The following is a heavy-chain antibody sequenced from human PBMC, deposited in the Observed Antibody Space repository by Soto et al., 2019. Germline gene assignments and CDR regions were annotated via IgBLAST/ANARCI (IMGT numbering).Heavy chain of an antibody. D-gene: IGHD2-2*01. CDR1: GGTFSSYA. CDR3: ARVVVVPAAIGWFDP. Sequence: ASVKVSCKASGGTFSSYAISWVRQAPGQGLEWMGGISAYNGNTNYAQKLQGRVTMTTDTSTSTAYMELRSLRSDDTAVYYCARVVVVPAAIGWFDPWGQGTLVTVSS. V-gene: IGHV1-18*01. J-gene: IGHJ5*02. CDR2: ISAYNGNT.